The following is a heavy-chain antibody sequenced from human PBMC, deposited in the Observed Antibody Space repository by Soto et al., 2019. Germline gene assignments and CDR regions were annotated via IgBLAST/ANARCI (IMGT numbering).Heavy chain of an antibody. V-gene: IGHV2-5*02. D-gene: IGHD6-13*01. J-gene: IGHJ5*01. CDR3: ARSSGGEVSGTNYFDS. Sequence: QITLKESGPTLVKPTQTLTLTCTFSGFSLSTRLVGVGWVRQPPGKALEWLALVYCDDIERCSTSLKNRLTIAKDPSKNQVVLTMTDMGPVDTAKYYCARSSGGEVSGTNYFDSLGRGTLVTFSS. CDR1: GFSLSTRLVG. CDR2: VYCDDIE.